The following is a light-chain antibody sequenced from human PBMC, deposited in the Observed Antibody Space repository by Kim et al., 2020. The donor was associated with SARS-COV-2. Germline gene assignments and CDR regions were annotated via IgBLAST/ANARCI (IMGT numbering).Light chain of an antibody. CDR3: QQYGSSPLT. V-gene: IGKV3-20*01. Sequence: SPVESAILACRASQSVSNRYLAWYQQKPGQAPRLLIYGASNRATGIPDRFSGSGSGTDFTLTISRLEPEDFAMYYCQQYGSSPLTFGGGTKVDIK. J-gene: IGKJ4*01. CDR2: GAS. CDR1: QSVSNRY.